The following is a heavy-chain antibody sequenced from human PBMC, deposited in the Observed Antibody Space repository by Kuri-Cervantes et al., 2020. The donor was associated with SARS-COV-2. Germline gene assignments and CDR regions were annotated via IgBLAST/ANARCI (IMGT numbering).Heavy chain of an antibody. CDR2: ISAYNGNT. CDR3: ARLAVYYYYMDV. J-gene: IGHJ6*03. Sequence: ASVKVSCKVSGYTLTELSMHWVRQAPGQGLEWMGWISAYNGNTNYAQKLQGRVTMTTDTSTSTAYMELRSLRSDDTAVYYCARLAVYYYYMDVWGKGTTVTVSS. D-gene: IGHD6-19*01. CDR1: GYTLTELS. V-gene: IGHV1-18*01.